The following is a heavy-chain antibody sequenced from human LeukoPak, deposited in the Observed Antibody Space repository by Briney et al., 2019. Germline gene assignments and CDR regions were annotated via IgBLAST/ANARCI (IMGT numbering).Heavy chain of an antibody. Sequence: SVKVSCKASGGTFSSYAISWVRQAPGQGLEWMGGIIPIFCTANYAQKFQGRVTITADESSSTAYMELSSLRSEDTAVYYCARSTVGAVARFDYWGQGTLVTVSP. V-gene: IGHV1-69*13. CDR1: GGTFSSYA. J-gene: IGHJ4*02. D-gene: IGHD6-19*01. CDR3: ARSTVGAVARFDY. CDR2: IIPIFCTA.